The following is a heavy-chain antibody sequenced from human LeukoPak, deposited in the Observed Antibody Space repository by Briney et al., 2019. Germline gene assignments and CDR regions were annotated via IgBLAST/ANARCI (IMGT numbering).Heavy chain of an antibody. CDR1: GYSFTSYW. CDR2: IDPSDSYT. J-gene: IGHJ3*02. V-gene: IGHV5-10-1*01. Sequence: GESLKISCKGSGYSFTSYWISWVRQMPGKGLEWMGKIDPSDSYTNYSPSFQGHVTISADKSISTAYLQWNSLEASDTAIYYCSRRGAFDILGQGAKGTVSS. CDR3: SRRGAFDI. D-gene: IGHD3-10*01.